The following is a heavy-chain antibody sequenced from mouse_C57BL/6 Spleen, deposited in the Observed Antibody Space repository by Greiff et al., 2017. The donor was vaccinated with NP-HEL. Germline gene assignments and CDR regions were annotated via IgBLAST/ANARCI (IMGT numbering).Heavy chain of an antibody. V-gene: IGHV1-26*01. D-gene: IGHD3-3*01. J-gene: IGHJ3*01. CDR3: ARWGPMWFAY. CDR2: INPNNGGT. CDR1: GYTFTDYY. Sequence: EVQLQQSGPELVKPGASVKISCKASGYTFTDYYMNWVKPSHGKSLEWIGDINPNNGGTSYNQKFKGKATLTVDKSSSTAYMELRSLTYEDSAVYYGARWGPMWFAYWGQGTLVTVSA.